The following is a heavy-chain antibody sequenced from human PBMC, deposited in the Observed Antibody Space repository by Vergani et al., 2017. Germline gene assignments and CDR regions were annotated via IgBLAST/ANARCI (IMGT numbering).Heavy chain of an antibody. V-gene: IGHV4-34*01. CDR2: INHSGST. D-gene: IGHD6-25*01. J-gene: IGHJ5*02. CDR3: ARGLPFSVSPKFDP. Sequence: QVQLQQWGAGLLKPSETLSLTCAVYGGSFSGYYWSWIRQPPGKGLEWFGEINHSGSTNYNPSLKSRVTISVDTSKNQFSLKLSSVTAADTAVYYCARGLPFSVSPKFDPWGQGTLVTVSS. CDR1: GGSFSGYY.